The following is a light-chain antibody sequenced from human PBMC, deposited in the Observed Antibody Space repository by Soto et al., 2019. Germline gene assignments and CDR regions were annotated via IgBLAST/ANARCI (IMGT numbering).Light chain of an antibody. CDR1: SSDIGSHNL. CDR3: CSYVGTTTI. V-gene: IGLV2-23*01. J-gene: IGLJ2*01. CDR2: EAN. Sequence: QYVLTQPASVSGSPGQSITISCTGGSSDIGSHNLVSWYQQYPGKAPKLMIFEANKRPSGVSNRFSGSKSGNTASLTVSGLQADDEADYYCCSYVGTTTIFGGGTKLTVL.